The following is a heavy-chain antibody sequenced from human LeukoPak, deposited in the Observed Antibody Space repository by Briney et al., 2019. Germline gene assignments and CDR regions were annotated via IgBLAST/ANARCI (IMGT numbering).Heavy chain of an antibody. CDR1: GGTFSSYA. CDR2: IIPIFGTA. V-gene: IGHV1-69*05. D-gene: IGHD5-18*01. J-gene: IGHJ4*02. CDR3: ARLFRGYSYGYTGTFDH. Sequence: SVKVSCKASGGTFSSYAISWVRQAPGQGLEWMGGIIPIFGTANYAQKFQGRVTITTDESTSTAYMELSSLRSEDTAVYYCARLFRGYSYGYTGTFDHWGQGTLVTVSS.